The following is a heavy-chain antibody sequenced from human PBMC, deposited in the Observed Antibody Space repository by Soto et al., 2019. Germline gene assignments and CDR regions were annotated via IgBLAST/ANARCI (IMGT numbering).Heavy chain of an antibody. J-gene: IGHJ6*02. V-gene: IGHV4-4*07. Sequence: PSQSLYLTCTVSVGSISSYYGSWTRQPAGKGLEWIGRIYTSGSTNYNPSLKSRFTMSVDTSKNQFSLKLSSVTAADTTVYYCARDRGYWSSRYDYYYGIDVWGQGTTVTVSS. D-gene: IGHD3-22*01. CDR3: ARDRGYWSSRYDYYYGIDV. CDR2: IYTSGST. CDR1: VGSISSYY.